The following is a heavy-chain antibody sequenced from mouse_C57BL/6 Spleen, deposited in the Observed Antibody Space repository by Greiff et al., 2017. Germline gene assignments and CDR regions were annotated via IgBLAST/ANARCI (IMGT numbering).Heavy chain of an antibody. CDR1: GFTISDYG. CDR2: ISSGSSNI. J-gene: IGHJ4*01. CDR3: ARPISKGEYYAMDY. V-gene: IGHV5-17*01. Sequence: EVKLVESGGGLVKPGGSLKLSCAASGFTISDYGMHWVRQAPEKGLEWVAYISSGSSNIYYAGTVKGRFTISRDNAKNTLFLQMTSLRSEDTAMYYWARPISKGEYYAMDYWGQGTSVTVSS. D-gene: IGHD1-3*01.